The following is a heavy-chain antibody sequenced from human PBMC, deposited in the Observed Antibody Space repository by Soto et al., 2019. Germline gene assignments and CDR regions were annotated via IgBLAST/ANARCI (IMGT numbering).Heavy chain of an antibody. D-gene: IGHD2-21*02. J-gene: IGHJ3*01. Sequence: GGSLRLSCAASGFSFKTYGFHWVRQAPGEGLEWVALISYDGRNQDYTDSVKGRFTISRDNSKNTLYLQLNSLRDEDTAVYYCAKIRPGLCGDGDCYFDAFDFWGQGTMVTVSS. CDR3: AKIRPGLCGDGDCYFDAFDF. CDR2: ISYDGRNQ. CDR1: GFSFKTYG. V-gene: IGHV3-30*18.